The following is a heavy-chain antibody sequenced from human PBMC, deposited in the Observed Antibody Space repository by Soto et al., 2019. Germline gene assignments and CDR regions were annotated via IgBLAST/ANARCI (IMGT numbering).Heavy chain of an antibody. CDR1: GFTFSSYG. D-gene: IGHD3-10*01. V-gene: IGHV3-30*18. CDR3: AKDISRGVIIDYYHYYGMDV. Sequence: GGSLRLSCAASGFTFSSYGMHWVRQAPGKGLEWVAVISYDGSNKYYADSVKGRFTISRDNSKNTLYLQMNSLRAEDTAVYYCAKDISRGVIIDYYHYYGMDVWGQGTTVTVSS. CDR2: ISYDGSNK. J-gene: IGHJ6*02.